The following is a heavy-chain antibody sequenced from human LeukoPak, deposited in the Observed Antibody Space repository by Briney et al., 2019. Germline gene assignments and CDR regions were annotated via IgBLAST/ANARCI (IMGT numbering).Heavy chain of an antibody. CDR2: ISAYNGNT. CDR3: ARDRGWELLYFDY. D-gene: IGHD1-26*01. J-gene: IGHJ4*02. Sequence: ASVRVSCKATGHSFTSYDICWVRQAPGQWLEWMGWISAYNGNTNYAQKLQGRVTMTTDTSTSTAYMELRSLRSDDTAVCYCARDRGWELLYFDYWGQGTLVTVSS. CDR1: GHSFTSYD. V-gene: IGHV1-18*01.